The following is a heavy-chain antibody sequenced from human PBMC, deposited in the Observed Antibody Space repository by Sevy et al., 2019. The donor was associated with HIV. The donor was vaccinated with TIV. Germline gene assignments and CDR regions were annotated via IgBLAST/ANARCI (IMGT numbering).Heavy chain of an antibody. V-gene: IGHV4-61*01. CDR3: AGAAPAYHYAMGV. D-gene: IGHD3-16*01. CDR1: GDSVSSGNDY. Sequence: SETLSLTCTVSGDSVSSGNDYWSWIRQPPGKGLEWIGYHFYSGSTTYNPSLKSRVTISVDRSKNQFSLKLSSVTAADTAVYYCAGAAPAYHYAMGVWGQGTTVTVSS. J-gene: IGHJ6*02. CDR2: HFYSGST.